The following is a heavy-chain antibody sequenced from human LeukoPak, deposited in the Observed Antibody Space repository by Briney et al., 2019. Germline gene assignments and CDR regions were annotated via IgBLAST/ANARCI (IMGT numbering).Heavy chain of an antibody. CDR3: ARGGNRFGGFYFDY. CDR1: ADSLSSGGHY. V-gene: IGHV4-31*03. CDR2: IHHSGRS. J-gene: IGHJ4*02. D-gene: IGHD3-10*01. Sequence: SETLSLTCTVPADSLSSGGHYWAWIRQFPGKGLESIGFIHHSGRSRHNPSLKDRVAISVDTSRKQFALKLSPVTAADTAMYYCARGGNRFGGFYFDYWGQGIQVIVSS.